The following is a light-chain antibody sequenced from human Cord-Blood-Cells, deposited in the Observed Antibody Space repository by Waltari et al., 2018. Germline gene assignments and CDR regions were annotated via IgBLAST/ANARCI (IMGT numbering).Light chain of an antibody. J-gene: IGLJ2*01. CDR1: SSDVGGYNY. V-gene: IGLV2-14*01. CDR2: EVS. Sequence: QSALTQPASVSGSPGQSITISCTGTSSDVGGYNYVSWYQQHPGKAPKLMIYEVSNRPSGFSNRFSASKSGNTAALTISGLQAEEEADYYCSSYTSSSTLVFGGGTKLTVL. CDR3: SSYTSSSTLV.